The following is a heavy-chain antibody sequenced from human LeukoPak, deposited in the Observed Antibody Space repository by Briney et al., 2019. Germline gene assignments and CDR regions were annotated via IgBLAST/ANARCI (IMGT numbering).Heavy chain of an antibody. CDR2: MNPNSGNT. V-gene: IGHV1-8*01. Sequence: ASVKVSCKASGYTFTSYDINWVRQAPGQGLEWMGWMNPNSGNTDYAQKFQGRVTMTRNTSISTAYMELSSLRSEDTAVYYCAGVSYYDSSAPWGVNWFDPWGQGTLVTVSS. CDR3: AGVSYYDSSAPWGVNWFDP. CDR1: GYTFTSYD. J-gene: IGHJ5*02. D-gene: IGHD3-22*01.